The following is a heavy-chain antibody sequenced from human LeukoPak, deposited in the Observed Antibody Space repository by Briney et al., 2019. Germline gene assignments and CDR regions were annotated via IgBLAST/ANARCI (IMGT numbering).Heavy chain of an antibody. Sequence: SVKVSCKASGGTFSSYAISWVRQAPGQGLEWMGGIIPIFGTANYAQKFQGRVTITADESTSTAYMELSSLRSEDTAVYYCARDRGPPLSSSRTRGDAFDIWGQGSMVTVSS. CDR3: ARDRGPPLSSSRTRGDAFDI. J-gene: IGHJ3*02. CDR2: IIPIFGTA. CDR1: GGTFSSYA. V-gene: IGHV1-69*13. D-gene: IGHD6-6*01.